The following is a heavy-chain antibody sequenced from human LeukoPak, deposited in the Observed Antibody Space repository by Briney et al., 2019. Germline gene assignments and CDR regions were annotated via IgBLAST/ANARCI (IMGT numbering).Heavy chain of an antibody. Sequence: GGSLRLSCAASGFTFSTYEMNWVRQAPGKGLEWVSYIGSSDTMYYADSVKGRFTISRDNAKNSLYLQMNSLRAEDTAIYYCTREGRSGYDLTGYYGMDVWGKGTTVTVSS. CDR3: TREGRSGYDLTGYYGMDV. D-gene: IGHD5-12*01. J-gene: IGHJ6*04. CDR1: GFTFSTYE. CDR2: IGSSDTM. V-gene: IGHV3-48*03.